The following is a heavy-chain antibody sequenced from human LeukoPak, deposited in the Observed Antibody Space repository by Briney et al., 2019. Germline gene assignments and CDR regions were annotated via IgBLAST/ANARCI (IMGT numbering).Heavy chain of an antibody. D-gene: IGHD3-3*01. Sequence: GRSLRLSCAASGFTFSSYGMHWVRQAPGKGLEWVAVISYDGSNKYYADSVKGRFTISRDNSKNTLYLQMNSLRAEDTALYYCAGPIFGVVMNPFDYWGQGTLVTVSS. V-gene: IGHV3-30*03. CDR2: ISYDGSNK. CDR3: AGPIFGVVMNPFDY. J-gene: IGHJ4*02. CDR1: GFTFSSYG.